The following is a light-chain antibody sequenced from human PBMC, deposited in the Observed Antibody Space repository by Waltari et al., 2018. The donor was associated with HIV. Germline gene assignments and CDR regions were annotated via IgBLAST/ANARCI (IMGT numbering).Light chain of an antibody. J-gene: IGLJ3*02. CDR1: SSVVVCCNS. CDR3: CSYAGSSIPVV. V-gene: IGLV2-23*02. Sequence: HSALTQPASASGSPGQSLTISCPGTSSVVVCCNSVPCYHQHPRKAPQYLIYEFHQPPGKAPKLMIYEVTRRPSVVSNRFSGSKSGNTASLTISGLQAEDEADYYCCSYAGSSIPVVFGGGTKLTVL. CDR2: EVT.